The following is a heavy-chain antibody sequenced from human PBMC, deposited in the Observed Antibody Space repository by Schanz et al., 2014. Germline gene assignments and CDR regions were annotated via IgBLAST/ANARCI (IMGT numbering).Heavy chain of an antibody. CDR3: AKDAPYPFDL. Sequence: EVQLLESGGGLAQPGGSLRLSCAASGFGFSSYSMNWVHQAPGKGLEWVSYISGSSRTIYYADSMKGRFTVSRDNSKNTLYLQMNSLRAEDTAIYYCAKDAPYPFDLWGRGTLITVSS. J-gene: IGHJ2*01. V-gene: IGHV3-48*01. CDR2: ISGSSRTI. CDR1: GFGFSSYS.